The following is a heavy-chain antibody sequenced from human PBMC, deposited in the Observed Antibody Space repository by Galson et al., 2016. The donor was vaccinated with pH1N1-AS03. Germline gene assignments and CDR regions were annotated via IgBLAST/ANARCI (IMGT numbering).Heavy chain of an antibody. J-gene: IGHJ4*02. CDR2: ISWDGSKT. D-gene: IGHD1-1*01. CDR3: ARDMGTTTAASGF. Sequence: SLRLSCTASGFSFNDHALHWVRRAPGKGLEWVSGISWDGSKTDYADSVKGRFTISRDQAKTSLYLQMTCLKIEDTALYYCARDMGTTTAASGFWGQGILVTVSS. CDR1: GFSFNDHA. V-gene: IGHV3-9*01.